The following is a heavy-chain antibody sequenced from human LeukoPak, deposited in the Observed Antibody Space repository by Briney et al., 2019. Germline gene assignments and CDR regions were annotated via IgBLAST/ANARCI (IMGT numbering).Heavy chain of an antibody. V-gene: IGHV1-46*01. CDR1: GYTFTSYY. CDR3: ARVRRYCSGGSCPNWFDP. J-gene: IGHJ5*02. Sequence: GASVKVSCKASGYTFTSYYMHWVRQAPGQGLEWMGIIKPSGGSTSYAQTFQGRVTMTRDTTTSTVYMELSSLRSEDTAVYYCARVRRYCSGGSCPNWFDPWGQGTLVTVSS. D-gene: IGHD2-15*01. CDR2: IKPSGGST.